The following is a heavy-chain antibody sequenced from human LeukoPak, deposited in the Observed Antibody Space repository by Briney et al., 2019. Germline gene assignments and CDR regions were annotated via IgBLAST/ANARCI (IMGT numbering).Heavy chain of an antibody. CDR2: ISGSGYST. CDR1: GFTFSTYA. J-gene: IGHJ4*02. Sequence: GGSLRPSCAASGFTFSTYAMSWVRRAPGKGLEWVSSISGSGYSTYYADFVEGRFTISRDNFKSTLFLQMISLRAEDTAVYSCAKYYYDSSGYYDAAPLASWGQESLVTVFS. CDR3: AKYYYDSSGYYDAAPLAS. D-gene: IGHD3-22*01. V-gene: IGHV3-23*01.